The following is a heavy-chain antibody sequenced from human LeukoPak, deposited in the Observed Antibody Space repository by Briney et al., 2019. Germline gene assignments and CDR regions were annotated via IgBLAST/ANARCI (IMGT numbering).Heavy chain of an antibody. D-gene: IGHD7-27*01. CDR1: GFTFSSYA. CDR3: AREGGNWGEGYFDY. V-gene: IGHV3-48*04. Sequence: GGSLRLSCAASGFTFSSYAMSWVRQAPGKGLEWVSYISSSSSTIYYADSVKGRFTISRDNAKNLLYLQMNSLRAEDTAVYYCAREGGNWGEGYFDYWGQGTLVTVSS. CDR2: ISSSSSTI. J-gene: IGHJ4*02.